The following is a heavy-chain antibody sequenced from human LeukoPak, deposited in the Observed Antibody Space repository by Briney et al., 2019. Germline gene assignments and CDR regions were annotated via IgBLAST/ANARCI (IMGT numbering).Heavy chain of an antibody. J-gene: IGHJ5*02. Sequence: GGSLRLSCAASGFTFSSYAMSWVRQAPGKGLEWVSAISGSGGSTYYADSVKGRFTISRDNSKSTLYLQMNSLRAEDTAVYYCAKSRSGSANWALQMFDNWGQGTLVTVSS. CDR3: AKSRSGSANWALQMFDN. V-gene: IGHV3-23*01. D-gene: IGHD1-1*01. CDR1: GFTFSSYA. CDR2: ISGSGGST.